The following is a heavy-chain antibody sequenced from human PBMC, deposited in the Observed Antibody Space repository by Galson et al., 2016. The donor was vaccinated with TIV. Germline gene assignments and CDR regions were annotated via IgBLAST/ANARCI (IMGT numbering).Heavy chain of an antibody. Sequence: LTCTVSGGSINSGSYFWTWIRQPAGKGLEWIGRIYTSGSIHYNPSLESRVTVSIDTSKNQFSLKLNSVTAADTAVYYCARRRDDGFDYWGQGTLVTVSS. D-gene: IGHD3-16*01. V-gene: IGHV4-61*02. CDR1: GGSINSGSYF. J-gene: IGHJ4*02. CDR3: ARRRDDGFDY. CDR2: IYTSGSI.